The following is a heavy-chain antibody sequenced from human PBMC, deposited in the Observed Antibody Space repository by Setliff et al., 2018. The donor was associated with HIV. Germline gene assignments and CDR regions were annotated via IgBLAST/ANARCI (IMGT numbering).Heavy chain of an antibody. Sequence: SQTLSLTCTVSGGSISTSYWNWIRQSPARGLEWLGRTYYRSKWYYNYAVSVKSRITINPDTSKNQFSLQLNSVTPEDTAVYYCARGSYGSVLLWGQGTLVTVSS. CDR2: TYYRSKWYY. J-gene: IGHJ4*02. D-gene: IGHD6-19*01. V-gene: IGHV6-1*01. CDR1: GGSISTSY. CDR3: ARGSYGSVLL.